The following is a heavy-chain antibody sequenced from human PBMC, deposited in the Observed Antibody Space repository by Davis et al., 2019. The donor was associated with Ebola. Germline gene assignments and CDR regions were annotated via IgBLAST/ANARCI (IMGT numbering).Heavy chain of an antibody. V-gene: IGHV1-3*01. Sequence: ASVKVSCKASGYTFNTYAMHWVRQAPGQGLEWMGWINAANGNTRYSQKFQDRVTIIRDRSASTVYMELSSLRSEDTAVYYCAREGRVQGLISAGMDVWGQGTTVTVS. CDR2: INAANGNT. J-gene: IGHJ6*02. CDR1: GYTFNTYA. D-gene: IGHD3-10*01. CDR3: AREGRVQGLISAGMDV.